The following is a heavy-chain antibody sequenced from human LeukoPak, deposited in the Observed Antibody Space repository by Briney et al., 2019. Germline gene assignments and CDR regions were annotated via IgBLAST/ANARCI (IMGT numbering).Heavy chain of an antibody. Sequence: SETLSLTCTVSGGSISSGSYNWSWIRQPAGKGLEWIGRVSTSGSTNYNPSLKSRVTISVDTSKNQFSLKLTSVTAADTAVYYCARERSSSAYYFAFNIWGQGTMVTVSS. V-gene: IGHV4-61*02. CDR2: VSTSGST. J-gene: IGHJ3*02. CDR3: ARERSSSAYYFAFNI. CDR1: GGSISSGSYN. D-gene: IGHD3-22*01.